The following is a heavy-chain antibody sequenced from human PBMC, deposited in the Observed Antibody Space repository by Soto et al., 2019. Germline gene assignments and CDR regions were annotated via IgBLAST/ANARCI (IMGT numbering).Heavy chain of an antibody. J-gene: IGHJ4*02. D-gene: IGHD2-2*01. CDR1: GFTFSTRW. CDR3: ARDTSYSTDY. CDR2: INSDGSTT. V-gene: IGHV3-74*01. Sequence: PGGSLRLSCAASGFTFSTRWMHWVRQAPGKGLVWVSYINSDGSTTTYADSVKGRFTISRDNAKNTLYLQMNSLRVDDTAVYYCARDTSYSTDYWGQGTLVIVSS.